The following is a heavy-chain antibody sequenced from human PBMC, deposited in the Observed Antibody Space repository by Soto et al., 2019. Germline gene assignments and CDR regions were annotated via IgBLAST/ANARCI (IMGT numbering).Heavy chain of an antibody. CDR3: ARGIRNYYGMDV. CDR1: GFTFSSYA. D-gene: IGHD5-18*01. V-gene: IGHV3-23*01. Sequence: GGSLRLSCAASGFTFSSYAMSWVRQAPGKGLEWVSAISGGGGSTYYADSVKGRFTISRDNAKNTLYLQMNSLRAGDTALYYCARGIRNYYGMDVWGQGTTVTVSS. J-gene: IGHJ6*02. CDR2: ISGGGGST.